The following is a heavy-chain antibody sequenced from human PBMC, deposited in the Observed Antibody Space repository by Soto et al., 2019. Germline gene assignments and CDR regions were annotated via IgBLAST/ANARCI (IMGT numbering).Heavy chain of an antibody. CDR3: AKDLVVRGVPIFLQLGGFDP. V-gene: IGHV3-30*18. CDR1: GFTFSSYG. D-gene: IGHD3-10*01. CDR2: ISYDGSNK. J-gene: IGHJ5*02. Sequence: PGGSLRLSCAASGFTFSSYGMHWVRQAPGKGLEWVAVISYDGSNKYYADSVKGRFTISRDNSKNTLYLQMNSLRAEDTAVYYCAKDLVVRGVPIFLQLGGFDPWGQGTLVTVSS.